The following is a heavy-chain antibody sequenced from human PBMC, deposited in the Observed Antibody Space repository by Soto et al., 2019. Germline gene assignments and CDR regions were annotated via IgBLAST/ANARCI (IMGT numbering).Heavy chain of an antibody. CDR3: ARSIETNYFYCMEV. J-gene: IGHJ6*02. Sequence: QVQLVQSGAEVREPGSSVKVSCEASGGTFRSYAINWVRQAPGQGLEWMGGIIPMFGKPNYAEKFLGRVALSGDESTRTGYMEVTRLQAEDTAVYSCARSIETNYFYCMEVRGLGTTATVSS. CDR1: GGTFRSYA. V-gene: IGHV1-69*01. D-gene: IGHD6-6*01. CDR2: IIPMFGKP.